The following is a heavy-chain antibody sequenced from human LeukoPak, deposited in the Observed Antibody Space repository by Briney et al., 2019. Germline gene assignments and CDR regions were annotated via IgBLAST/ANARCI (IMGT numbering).Heavy chain of an antibody. CDR2: ISSSSSYI. D-gene: IGHD6-25*01. V-gene: IGHV3-21*01. CDR1: AFTFSSYS. Sequence: GGSLRLSCAGSAFTFSSYSMKWVRQAPGKGLEWVSSISSSSSYIYYADSVKGRFTISRDNAKNSLYLQMNSLRAEDTAVYYCAREVPIAAGAFDIWGQGTMVTVSS. CDR3: AREVPIAAGAFDI. J-gene: IGHJ3*02.